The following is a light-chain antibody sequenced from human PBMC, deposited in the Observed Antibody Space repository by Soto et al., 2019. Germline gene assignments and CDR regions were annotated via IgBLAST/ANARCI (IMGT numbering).Light chain of an antibody. Sequence: EIVMTQSPDTLSVSAGERATLSCRASQAIRSNLAWYQQKPGQAPRLLIYDASSRATGVPDRFSGSGSGTDCTLSISSLQSEDSAVYFCQQYNSWPPLTFGGGTKVDIK. V-gene: IGKV3-15*01. CDR2: DAS. CDR3: QQYNSWPPLT. CDR1: QAIRSN. J-gene: IGKJ4*01.